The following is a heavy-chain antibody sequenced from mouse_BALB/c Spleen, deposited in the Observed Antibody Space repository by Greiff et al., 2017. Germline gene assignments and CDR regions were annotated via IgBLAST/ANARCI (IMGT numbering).Heavy chain of an antibody. J-gene: IGHJ3*01. V-gene: IGHV1-7*01. D-gene: IGHD2-10*02. CDR1: GYTFTSYC. CDR3: ARGEYGYFPFAY. CDR2: INPYTGCT. Sequence: QVQLQQSGPELVKPGASVKMSCKASGYTFTSYCMHWVKQRPGQGLEWIGYINPYTGCTEYNQKFKGKATLTADKSSSTAYMQLSSLTSEDSAVYYCARGEYGYFPFAYWGQGTLVTVSA.